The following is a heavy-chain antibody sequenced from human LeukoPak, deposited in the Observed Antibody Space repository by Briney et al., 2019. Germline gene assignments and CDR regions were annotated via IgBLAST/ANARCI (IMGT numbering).Heavy chain of an antibody. CDR2: MNPNSGNT. CDR3: ARGRIAAAGSFDY. J-gene: IGHJ4*02. CDR1: GYTFTSYD. Sequence: ASVKVSCKASGYTFTSYDIDWVRQATGQGLEWMGWMNPNSGNTGYAQKFQGRVTMTRNTSISTAYMELSSLRSEDTAVYYCARGRIAAAGSFDYWGQGTLVTVSS. V-gene: IGHV1-8*01. D-gene: IGHD6-13*01.